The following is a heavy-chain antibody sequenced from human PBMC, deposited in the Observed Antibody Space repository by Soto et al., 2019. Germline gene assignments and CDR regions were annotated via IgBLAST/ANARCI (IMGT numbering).Heavy chain of an antibody. J-gene: IGHJ6*04. CDR3: ARLDDILTGYTFYYYGMEV. V-gene: IGHV1-8*01. CDR2: MNPNSGNT. D-gene: IGHD3-9*01. Sequence: ASVKVSCKASGYTFTSYDINWVRQATGQGLEWMGWMNPNSGNTGYAQKFQGRVTMTRNTSISTAYMELSSLRSEDTAVYCCARLDDILTGYTFYYYGMEVWGKGTKVTVSS. CDR1: GYTFTSYD.